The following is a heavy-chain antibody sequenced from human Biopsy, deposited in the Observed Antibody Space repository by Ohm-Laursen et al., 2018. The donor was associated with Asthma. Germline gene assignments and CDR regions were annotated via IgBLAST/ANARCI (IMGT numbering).Heavy chain of an antibody. J-gene: IGHJ6*02. CDR3: ARGPNYHGSGRAPIGMDV. D-gene: IGHD3-10*01. V-gene: IGHV4-61*01. Sequence: PSDTLSLTCTVSGGSVSTGSYYWSWIRQPPGKGLEWIGYIYYNGSYNYNPSLKSRVTISVDTSKNQFSLRLNSVTAADTAVYYCARGPNYHGSGRAPIGMDVWGQGTTVTVSS. CDR1: GGSVSTGSYY. CDR2: IYYNGSY.